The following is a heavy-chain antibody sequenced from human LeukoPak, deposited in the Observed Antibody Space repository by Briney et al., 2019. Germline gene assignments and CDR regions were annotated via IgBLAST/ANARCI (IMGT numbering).Heavy chain of an antibody. D-gene: IGHD2/OR15-2a*01. J-gene: IGHJ4*01. Sequence: SETLSLTCTVSGRSISSYYWSWIRQPPRTGLEWIGYIYYTRSTNYHPSLQGRVTTSVDTSKNQFSLSLSSVTAADTAIYYCARGNYLYYFDYWGQGTLVTVSS. V-gene: IGHV4-59*01. CDR3: ARGNYLYYFDY. CDR1: GRSISSYY. CDR2: IYYTRST.